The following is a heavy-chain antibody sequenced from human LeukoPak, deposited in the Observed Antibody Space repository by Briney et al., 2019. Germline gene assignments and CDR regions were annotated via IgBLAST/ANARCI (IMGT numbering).Heavy chain of an antibody. D-gene: IGHD6-19*01. Sequence: PSETLSLTCTVSGVSISRYYWRWLRQPAGKGLEWIGRIYTSGSTNYNPSLKSRVTMSVDTSKNQVSLKLSSVTAADTAVYYCARDSVAGDYYYYGMDVWGQGTTVTVSS. CDR1: GVSISRYY. J-gene: IGHJ6*02. CDR2: IYTSGST. CDR3: ARDSVAGDYYYYGMDV. V-gene: IGHV4-4*07.